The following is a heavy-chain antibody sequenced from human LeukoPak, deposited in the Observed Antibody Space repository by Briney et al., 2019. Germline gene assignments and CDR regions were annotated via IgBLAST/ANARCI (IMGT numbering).Heavy chain of an antibody. CDR2: IYYSGST. CDR1: GGSISSSSYY. V-gene: IGHV4-39*07. J-gene: IGHJ4*02. Sequence: PSETLSLTCTVSGGSISSSSYYWGWIRQPPGKGLEWIGSIYYSGSTYYNPSLKSRVTISVDTSKNQFSLKLSSVTAADTAVYYCARGLWFGDENPPYFDYWGQGTLVTVSS. D-gene: IGHD3-10*01. CDR3: ARGLWFGDENPPYFDY.